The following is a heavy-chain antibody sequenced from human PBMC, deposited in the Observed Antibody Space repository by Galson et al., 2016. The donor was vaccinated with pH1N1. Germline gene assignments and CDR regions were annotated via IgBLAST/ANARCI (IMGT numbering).Heavy chain of an antibody. Sequence: SLRLSCAASGFMISDHYMDWVRQTPGKGLEWVGRIRKKANDYTTEYAASVKGRFTISRDDSQNSLYLQMRSLKTEDTAVYYCVRVGVPWNFDYWGQGTLVIVSS. CDR2: IRKKANDYTT. CDR1: GFMISDHY. CDR3: VRVGVPWNFDY. J-gene: IGHJ4*02. D-gene: IGHD3-16*01. V-gene: IGHV3-72*01.